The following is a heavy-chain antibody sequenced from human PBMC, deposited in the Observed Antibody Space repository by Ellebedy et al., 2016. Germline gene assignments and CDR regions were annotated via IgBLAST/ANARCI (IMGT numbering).Heavy chain of an antibody. CDR2: INHSGST. V-gene: IGHV4-34*01. Sequence: SETLSLXCTVSGGSISSYYWSWIRQPPGKGLEWIGEINHSGSTNYNPSLKSRVTISVDTSKNQFSLKLSSVTAADTAVYYCARVRENYYYYMDVWGKGTTVTVSS. CDR1: GGSISSYY. CDR3: ARVRENYYYYMDV. J-gene: IGHJ6*03.